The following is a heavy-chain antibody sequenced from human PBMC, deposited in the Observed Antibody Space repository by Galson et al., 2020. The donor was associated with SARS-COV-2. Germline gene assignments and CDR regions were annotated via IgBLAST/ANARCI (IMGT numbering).Heavy chain of an antibody. Sequence: GESLKISCVASGFTVISNYMIWVRQAPGKGLEWVSLIYSDGNTYYADSVKGRFTISRDNSKNTLYLQMNNLKAEDAALYYCAKSIVGAVAFDYWGQGALVTVAS. J-gene: IGHJ4*02. CDR1: GFTVISNY. V-gene: IGHV3-66*01. CDR3: AKSIVGAVAFDY. CDR2: IYSDGNT. D-gene: IGHD1-26*01.